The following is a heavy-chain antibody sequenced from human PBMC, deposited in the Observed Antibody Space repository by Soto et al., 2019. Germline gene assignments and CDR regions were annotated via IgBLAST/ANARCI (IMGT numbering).Heavy chain of an antibody. CDR3: AREEYCSGGSCYPIDY. Sequence: QVQLVESGGGVVQPGRSLRLSCAASGFTFSSYAMHWVRQAPGKGLEWVALISYDGTYKYYADSVKGRFTISRDNSKNTVYLQMNSLRVDDTAVYYCAREEYCSGGSCYPIDYWGQGTLVTVSS. D-gene: IGHD2-15*01. CDR1: GFTFSSYA. J-gene: IGHJ4*02. CDR2: ISYDGTYK. V-gene: IGHV3-30-3*01.